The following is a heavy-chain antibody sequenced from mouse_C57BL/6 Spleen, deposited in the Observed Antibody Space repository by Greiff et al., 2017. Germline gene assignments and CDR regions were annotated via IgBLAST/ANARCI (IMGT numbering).Heavy chain of an antibody. CDR3: ARNRQTYFDY. CDR1: GYTFTSYW. Sequence: QVQLQQPGAELVKPGASVKLSCKASGYTFTSYWMHWVKQRPGQGLEWIGMIHPNSGSTNYNEKFKSKATLTVDKSSSTAYMQLSNLTSEDSAVYYCARNRQTYFDYWGQGTTLTVSS. V-gene: IGHV1-64*01. CDR2: IHPNSGST. J-gene: IGHJ2*01.